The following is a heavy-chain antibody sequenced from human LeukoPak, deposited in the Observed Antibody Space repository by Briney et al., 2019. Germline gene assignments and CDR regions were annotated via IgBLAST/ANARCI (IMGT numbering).Heavy chain of an antibody. V-gene: IGHV4-59*01. Sequence: TASETLSLTCTVSGGSISSYYWSWIRQPPGKGLEWIGYIYYSGSTNYNPSLKSRVTISVDTSKNQFSLELSSVTAADTAVYYCARGRDGYNDAFDIWGQGTMVTVSS. J-gene: IGHJ3*02. CDR3: ARGRDGYNDAFDI. CDR1: GGSISSYY. D-gene: IGHD5-24*01. CDR2: IYYSGST.